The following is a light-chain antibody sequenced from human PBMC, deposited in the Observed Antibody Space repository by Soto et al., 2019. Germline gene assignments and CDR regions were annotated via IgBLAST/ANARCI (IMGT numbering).Light chain of an antibody. J-gene: IGKJ4*01. V-gene: IGKV3-15*01. CDR2: GAS. CDR1: QSVSSN. Sequence: IVMTQSPATLSVSPWKRATLSCRASQSVSSNLAWYQQKPGQAPRLLIYGASTRATGTPARFSGSGSGTEFTLTISSLQSEDFAVYYCQQYNNWPLTFGGGTKVDIK. CDR3: QQYNNWPLT.